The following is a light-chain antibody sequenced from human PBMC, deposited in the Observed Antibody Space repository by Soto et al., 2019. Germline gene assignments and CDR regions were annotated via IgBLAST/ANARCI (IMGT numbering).Light chain of an antibody. Sequence: QSALAQPASVSGSPGQSITISCTGTSSDVGGYNYVSWYQQHPGKAPKLIFYDVSNRPSGVSNRFSGSKSGNTASLTISGLQDEDEADYYCSSYTSSRTYIFGTGTKLTVL. J-gene: IGLJ1*01. CDR1: SSDVGGYNY. V-gene: IGLV2-14*03. CDR2: DVS. CDR3: SSYTSSRTYI.